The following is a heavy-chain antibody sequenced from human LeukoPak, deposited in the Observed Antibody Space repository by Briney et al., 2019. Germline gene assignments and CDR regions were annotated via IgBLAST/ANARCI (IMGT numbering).Heavy chain of an antibody. Sequence: GGSLRLSCAASGFTFSSYGMHWVRQAPGKGPEWVAFIRYDGSNKYYADSVKGRFTISRDNSKNTLYLQMNSLRAEDTAVYYCAKGGGGYDLYYFDYWGQGTLVTVSS. CDR2: IRYDGSNK. CDR3: AKGGGGYDLYYFDY. J-gene: IGHJ4*02. D-gene: IGHD5-12*01. CDR1: GFTFSSYG. V-gene: IGHV3-30*02.